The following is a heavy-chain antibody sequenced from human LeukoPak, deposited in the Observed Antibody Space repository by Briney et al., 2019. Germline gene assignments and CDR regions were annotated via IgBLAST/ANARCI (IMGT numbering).Heavy chain of an antibody. CDR3: ARGLGTTVTSYYYYYYMDV. Sequence: GASVKVSCKASGYTFTSYDINWVRQATGQGLEWMGWMNPNSGNTGYAQKFQGRVTMTRNTSISTAYMELSSLRSEDTAVYYCARGLGTTVTSYYYYYYMDVWGKGTTVTVSS. J-gene: IGHJ6*03. D-gene: IGHD4-17*01. CDR1: GYTFTSYD. CDR2: MNPNSGNT. V-gene: IGHV1-8*01.